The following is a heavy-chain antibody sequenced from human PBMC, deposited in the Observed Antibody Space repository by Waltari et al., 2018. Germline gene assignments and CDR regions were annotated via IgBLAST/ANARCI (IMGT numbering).Heavy chain of an antibody. CDR3: ARDYCDRTNCHGMDV. CDR1: DFTFSSYA. CDR2: ISYNERNI. D-gene: IGHD3-22*01. V-gene: IGHV3-30*04. Sequence: QVQLVESGGGVVQPGRSLRLSCAASDFTFSSYAMHWVRQAPGKGLEWVAVISYNERNIYYVDSVKGRFIISRDNSKKMLYLQMNSLRTEDTAVYYCARDYCDRTNCHGMDVWVQGTTVTVSS. J-gene: IGHJ6*02.